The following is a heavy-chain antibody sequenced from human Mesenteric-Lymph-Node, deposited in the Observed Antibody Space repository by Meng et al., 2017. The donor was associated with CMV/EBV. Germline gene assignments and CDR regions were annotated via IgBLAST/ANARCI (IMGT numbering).Heavy chain of an antibody. V-gene: IGHV4-61*08. CDR2: IYGTGIT. Sequence: VQPQGLGPGLVNPSKPLSLTFIVSGVSVPSGAFHWSWYRQSPGKGLEWIGYIYGTGITIYNPSLKSRVTILLETSKNQFSLKLNSVTTADTAVYYCAKSRSSTPGIVDDWGQGTLVTVSS. J-gene: IGHJ4*02. CDR1: GVSVPSGAFH. D-gene: IGHD2/OR15-2a*01. CDR3: AKSRSSTPGIVDD.